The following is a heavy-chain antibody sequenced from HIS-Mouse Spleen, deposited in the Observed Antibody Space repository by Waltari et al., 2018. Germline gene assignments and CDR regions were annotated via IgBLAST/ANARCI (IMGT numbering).Heavy chain of an antibody. J-gene: IGHJ4*02. CDR2: ISGRGSNT. CDR3: AKSRVLRFLEWLCPFDY. CDR1: GFTFSSYA. D-gene: IGHD3-3*01. Sequence: EVQLLESGGGLVQPGGSLRLSCAASGFTFSSYAMSWVRQASGKGLEWVSGISGRGSNTYYADTVNGRFTIARDNSKNTLYLQMNSLRAEDTAVYYCAKSRVLRFLEWLCPFDYWGQGTLVTVSS. V-gene: IGHV3-23*01.